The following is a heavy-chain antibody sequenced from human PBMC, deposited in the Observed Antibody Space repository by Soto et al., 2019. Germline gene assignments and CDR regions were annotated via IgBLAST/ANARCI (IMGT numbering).Heavy chain of an antibody. V-gene: IGHV3-64*01. D-gene: IGHD3-3*01. CDR2: ISSNGVST. J-gene: IGHJ6*03. Sequence: PGGSLRLSCAASGFTLSGYAMDWVRQAPGKGLEYVSGISSNGVSTYYANSVKGRFTISRDNSKNTLYLQMNSLRAEDMAVYYCASDIGVVNYYYMDVWGQGTTVTVSS. CDR1: GFTLSGYA. CDR3: ASDIGVVNYYYMDV.